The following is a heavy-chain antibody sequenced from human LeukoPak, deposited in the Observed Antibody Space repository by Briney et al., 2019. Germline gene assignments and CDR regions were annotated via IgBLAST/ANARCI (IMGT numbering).Heavy chain of an antibody. CDR3: SRSYHSTSWYYFDL. D-gene: IGHD2-2*01. J-gene: IGHJ4*02. CDR1: GYTFTGFG. CDR2: ISIGDGNT. V-gene: IGHV1-18*01. Sequence: ASVKVSCKAFGYTFTGFGITWVRQAPGQGPEWMGWISIGDGNTHYGQKFQDRVSMTRDIGSNTAFLELRSLRSDDTAVYFCSRSYHSTSWYYFDLWGQGTLVTVSS.